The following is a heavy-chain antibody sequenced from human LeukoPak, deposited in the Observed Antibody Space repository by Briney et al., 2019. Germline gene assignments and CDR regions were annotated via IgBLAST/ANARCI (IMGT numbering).Heavy chain of an antibody. CDR2: IYYSGST. J-gene: IGHJ4*02. D-gene: IGHD1-14*01. CDR3: ARVKPGGGLDY. CDR1: GGSISSYY. V-gene: IGHV4-39*07. Sequence: SETLSLTCTVSGGSISSYYWSWIRQPPGKGLEWIGSIYYSGSTYYNPSLKSRVTISVDRSKNQFSLKLSSVTAADTAVYYCARVKPGGGLDYWGQGTLVTVSS.